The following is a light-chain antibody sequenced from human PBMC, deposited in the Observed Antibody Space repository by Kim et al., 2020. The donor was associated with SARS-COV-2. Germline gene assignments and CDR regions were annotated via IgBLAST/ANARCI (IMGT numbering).Light chain of an antibody. CDR3: NSRGSNDNVL. CDR1: SLRSYY. J-gene: IGLJ2*01. V-gene: IGLV3-19*01. CDR2: GKN. Sequence: VAVGQTVMITCQGDSLRSYYATWYQQKPGQAPIVVIYGKNNRPSGIPDRFSGSSSGDTASLTITGTQAGDEADYYCNSRGSNDNVLFGGGTQLTVL.